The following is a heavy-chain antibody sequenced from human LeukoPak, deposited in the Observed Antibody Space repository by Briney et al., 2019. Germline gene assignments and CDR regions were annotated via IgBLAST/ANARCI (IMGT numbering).Heavy chain of an antibody. CDR1: GFTFSSYS. D-gene: IGHD5-18*01. V-gene: IGHV3-48*01. CDR2: ISSSSSTI. CDR3: ARVHSYGSSPGRGMDV. J-gene: IGHJ6*02. Sequence: RGSLRLSCAASGFTFSSYSMNWVRQAPGKGLEWVSYISSSSSTIYYADSVKGRFTISRDNAKNSLYLQMNSLRAEDTAVYYCARVHSYGSSPGRGMDVWGQGTTVTVSS.